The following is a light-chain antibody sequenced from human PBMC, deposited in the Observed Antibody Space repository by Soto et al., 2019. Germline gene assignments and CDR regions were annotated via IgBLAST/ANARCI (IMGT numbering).Light chain of an antibody. Sequence: DIQLTQSPSTLSASVGDRVTITCRASQSISSWLAWYQQKPGKAPNLLIYDASSLESGVPSRFSGSGSGTEFTLTISSLQPDDFATYYCQQYKNFLFTFGQGTKLDIK. J-gene: IGKJ2*01. CDR2: DAS. V-gene: IGKV1-5*01. CDR1: QSISSW. CDR3: QQYKNFLFT.